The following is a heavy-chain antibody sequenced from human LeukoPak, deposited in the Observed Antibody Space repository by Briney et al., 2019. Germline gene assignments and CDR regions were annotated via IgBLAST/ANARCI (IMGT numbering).Heavy chain of an antibody. CDR2: INPNSGGT. CDR3: ARRGSGYYDSREAFDI. CDR1: GYTFIAYY. Sequence: ASVKVSCKASGYTFIAYYIYWMRQAPGQGLEWVGRINPNSGGTNYAQNFQDRVTLTRDTSITTAYMELNRLISDDTAVYYCARRGSGYYDSREAFDIWGQGTMVTVPS. J-gene: IGHJ3*02. V-gene: IGHV1-2*06. D-gene: IGHD3-22*01.